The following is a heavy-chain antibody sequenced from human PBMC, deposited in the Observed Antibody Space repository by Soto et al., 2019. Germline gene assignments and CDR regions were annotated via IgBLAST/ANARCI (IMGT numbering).Heavy chain of an antibody. J-gene: IGHJ4*02. Sequence: QITLKESGPTLVKPTQTLTLTCTFSGFSLSTSGVGVGWIRQPPGTALEWLALIYWDDAKRYSPSLKSRLTINKDTSKNQVVLTMTNMDPVDTATYYCAHSAYSSSASVWYFDYWGQGTLVTVSS. V-gene: IGHV2-5*02. CDR1: GFSLSTSGVG. CDR3: AHSAYSSSASVWYFDY. D-gene: IGHD6-6*01. CDR2: IYWDDAK.